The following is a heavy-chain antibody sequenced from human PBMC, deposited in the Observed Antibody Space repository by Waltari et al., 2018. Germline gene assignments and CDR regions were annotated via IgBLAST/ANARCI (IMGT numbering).Heavy chain of an antibody. CDR3: ARLSGGDYFNWFDP. CDR1: GGSISSPS. D-gene: IGHD4-17*01. V-gene: IGHV4-59*11. CDR2: IYYSGST. J-gene: IGHJ5*02. Sequence: QVQLQESGPGLVKPSETLSLTCTVSGGSISSPSWSWIRQPPGKGLEWIGYIYYSGSTNYNPSLKSRVTISVDTSKNQFSLKLSSVTAADTAVYYCARLSGGDYFNWFDPWGQGTLVTVSS.